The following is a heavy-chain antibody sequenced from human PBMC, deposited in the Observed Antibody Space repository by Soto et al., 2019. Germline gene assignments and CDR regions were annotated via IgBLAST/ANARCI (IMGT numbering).Heavy chain of an antibody. CDR3: ARYSSSNDYYYYGMDV. Sequence: SETLSLTCAVSGGSISSSNWWSWVRQPPGKGLEWIGEIYHSGSTNYNPSLKSRVTISVDKSKNQFSLKLSSVTAADTAVYYCARYSSSNDYYYYGMDVWGQGTTVTVSS. J-gene: IGHJ6*02. CDR2: IYHSGST. CDR1: GGSISSSNW. D-gene: IGHD6-6*01. V-gene: IGHV4-4*02.